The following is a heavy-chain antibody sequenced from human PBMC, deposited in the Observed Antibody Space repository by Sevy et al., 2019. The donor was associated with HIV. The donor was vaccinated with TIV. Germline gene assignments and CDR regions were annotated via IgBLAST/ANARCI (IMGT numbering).Heavy chain of an antibody. J-gene: IGHJ4*02. CDR3: ARATQITLLVVIGGLYFDF. D-gene: IGHD3-16*01. V-gene: IGHV3-7*01. CDR2: VKQDMSEK. Sequence: GGSLRLSCVTSGFTFSSNWMTWVRQAPGKGLEWVANVKQDMSEKYYADSVKGRFTISRDNAKNSLYLEMNRLRAEDTAVYYCARATQITLLVVIGGLYFDFWGQGTLVTVSS. CDR1: GFTFSSNW.